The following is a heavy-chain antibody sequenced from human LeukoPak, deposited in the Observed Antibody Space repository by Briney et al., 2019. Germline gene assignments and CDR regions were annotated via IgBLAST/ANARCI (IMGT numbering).Heavy chain of an antibody. V-gene: IGHV5-51*01. J-gene: IGHJ6*02. Sequence: GESLKISCKGSGYSFTSYWIGWVRQMPGKGLEWMGIIYPGDSDTRYSPSFQGQVTISADKSISTAYLQWSSLKASDTAMYYCARLIAARPYYYYYYGMDVWGHGTTVTVSS. CDR3: ARLIAARPYYYYYYGMDV. CDR1: GYSFTSYW. D-gene: IGHD6-6*01. CDR2: IYPGDSDT.